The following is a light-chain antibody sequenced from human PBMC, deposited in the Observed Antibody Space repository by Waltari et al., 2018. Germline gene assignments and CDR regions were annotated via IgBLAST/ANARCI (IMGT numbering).Light chain of an antibody. V-gene: IGLV2-23*02. CDR1: SSDVASFNL. J-gene: IGLJ2*01. Sequence: QSALTQPASVSGSPGQSITISCTGTSSDVASFNLVSWYQQHPNKAPKLMIYQVSKRPSGLSNRFSGSKSGNTASLTISGLQAEDEAEYYCCSYGGSSTFVIFGGGTKLTVL. CDR3: CSYGGSSTFVI. CDR2: QVS.